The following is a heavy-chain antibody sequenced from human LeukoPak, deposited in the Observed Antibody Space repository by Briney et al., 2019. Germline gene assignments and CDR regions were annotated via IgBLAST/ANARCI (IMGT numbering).Heavy chain of an antibody. V-gene: IGHV3-9*01. D-gene: IGHD2-21*02. CDR3: AVDVVVTATLGVLH. J-gene: IGHJ4*02. CDR2: ISWNSGSI. Sequence: SLVLSCAASGFTFDDYAMHWVRPAPGKGLEWVSGISWNSGSIGYADSVKGRFTISRDNAKNSLYLQMNSLRAEDTALYYCAVDVVVTATLGVLHWGQGTLVTVSS. CDR1: GFTFDDYA.